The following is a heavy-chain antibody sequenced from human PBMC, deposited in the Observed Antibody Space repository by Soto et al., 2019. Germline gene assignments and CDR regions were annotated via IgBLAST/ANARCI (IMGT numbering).Heavy chain of an antibody. J-gene: IGHJ4*02. D-gene: IGHD3-22*01. CDR1: GFTFSSYG. V-gene: IGHV3-33*01. CDR2: IWYDGSNK. CDR3: ARDVSYYYDRSGYYGMDY. Sequence: QVQLVESGGGVVQPGRSLRLSCAASGFTFSSYGMHWVRQAPGKGLEWVAVIWYDGSNKYYADSVKGRFTISRDNSKNTLYLQMNSLRAEDTAVYYCARDVSYYYDRSGYYGMDYWGQGTLVTVSS.